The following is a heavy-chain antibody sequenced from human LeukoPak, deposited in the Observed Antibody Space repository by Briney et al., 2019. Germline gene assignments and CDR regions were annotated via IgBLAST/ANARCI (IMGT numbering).Heavy chain of an antibody. J-gene: IGHJ4*02. Sequence: GGSLRLSCAASGFTFSSFWMTRVRQAPGKGVEWVANIKLDGSEKYYVDSVKGRFTVSRDNAKNSLYLQMNSLRAEDTAVYYCARISSISYYFDYWGLGTLVTVSS. CDR1: GFTFSSFW. CDR2: IKLDGSEK. V-gene: IGHV3-7*01. CDR3: ARISSISYYFDY.